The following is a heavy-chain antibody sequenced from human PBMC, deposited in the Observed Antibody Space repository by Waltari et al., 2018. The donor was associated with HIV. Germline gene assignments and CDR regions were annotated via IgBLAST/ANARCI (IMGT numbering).Heavy chain of an antibody. CDR1: GGSLSGYY. Sequence: QVQLQQWGAGLLQPSETLSLTCAVYGGSLSGYYWSWIRQPPGKGLEWIGEINHSGRTNYNPSLKSRVAISIDTSKNQFSLKLRSVTAADTAMYYSARLEVGRGDYWGQGTLVTVSS. D-gene: IGHD1-26*01. J-gene: IGHJ4*02. CDR2: INHSGRT. V-gene: IGHV4-34*01. CDR3: ARLEVGRGDY.